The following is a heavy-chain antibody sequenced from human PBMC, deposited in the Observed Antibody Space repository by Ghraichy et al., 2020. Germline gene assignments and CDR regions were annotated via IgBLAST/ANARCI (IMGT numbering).Heavy chain of an antibody. D-gene: IGHD3-22*01. V-gene: IGHV4-34*01. J-gene: IGHJ4*02. CDR3: ARVPNYFDSSGYHRPFDY. CDR2: INHSGGT. Sequence: SETLSLTCAVYGGSFSGYYWSWIRQPPGKGLEWIGEINHSGGTDYNPSLKSRVTLSVDTSKNQFSLKLTSVTAADTAVYFCARVPNYFDSSGYHRPFDYWGQGTQVTVFS. CDR1: GGSFSGYY.